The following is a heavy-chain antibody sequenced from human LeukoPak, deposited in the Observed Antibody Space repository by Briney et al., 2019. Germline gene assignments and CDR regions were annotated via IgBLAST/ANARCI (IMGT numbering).Heavy chain of an antibody. D-gene: IGHD3-10*01. Sequence: GGSLRLSCASSRLTFSSYAMSWVGQAPGKGLEWVSAISCSRGRTYFAESAKGRFTIYRDNSKNTLYLQMNSLRAEDTAVYYCAKDFVYYYPTWGQGTMVSVSS. CDR1: RLTFSSYA. CDR3: AKDFVYYYPT. J-gene: IGHJ3*01. CDR2: ISCSRGRT. V-gene: IGHV3-23*01.